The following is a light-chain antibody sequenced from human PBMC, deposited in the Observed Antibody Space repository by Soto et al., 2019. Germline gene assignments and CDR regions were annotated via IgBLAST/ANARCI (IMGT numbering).Light chain of an antibody. CDR3: LQLNAYPLT. J-gene: IGKJ5*01. CDR2: GSY. V-gene: IGKV1-9*01. CDR1: QGTSRY. Sequence: DIQLTQSPSFLSASVGDRVTITCRASQGTSRYLAWFPQKPGIAPKLLIYGSYTLRSGVPARFSSSGSGTDFTLTISNLQPADFANYYCLQLNAYPLTFGQGSRLEIK.